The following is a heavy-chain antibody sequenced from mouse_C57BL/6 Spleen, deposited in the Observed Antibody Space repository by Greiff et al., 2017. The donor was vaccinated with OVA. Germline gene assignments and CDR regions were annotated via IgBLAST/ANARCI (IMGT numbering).Heavy chain of an antibody. D-gene: IGHD2-4*01. CDR2: IYPGDGDT. CDR1: GYAFSSYW. Sequence: QVQLQQSGAELVKPGASVKISCKASGYAFSSYWMNWVKQRPGKGLEWIGQIYPGDGDTNYNGKFTGKATLTENNASSTAYMQLSSLSSEDSAVYFCARCDYSFDYWGQGTTLTVSS. CDR3: ARCDYSFDY. V-gene: IGHV1-80*01. J-gene: IGHJ2*01.